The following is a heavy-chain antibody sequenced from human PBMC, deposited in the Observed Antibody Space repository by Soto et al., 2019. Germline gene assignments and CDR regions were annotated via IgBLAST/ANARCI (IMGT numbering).Heavy chain of an antibody. D-gene: IGHD3-10*01. V-gene: IGHV5-51*01. Sequence: GESLKISCKGSGYSFTSYWIGWVRQMPGKGLEWMGIIYPGDSDTRYSPSFQGQVTISADKSISTAYLQWSSLKASDTAMYYCARHIRFGEPDYYYYGMDVWGQGTTVTVSS. CDR1: GYSFTSYW. J-gene: IGHJ6*02. CDR3: ARHIRFGEPDYYYYGMDV. CDR2: IYPGDSDT.